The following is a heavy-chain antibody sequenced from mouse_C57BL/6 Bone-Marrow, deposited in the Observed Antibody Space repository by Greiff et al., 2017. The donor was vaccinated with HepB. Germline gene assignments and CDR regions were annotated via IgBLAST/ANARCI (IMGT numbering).Heavy chain of an antibody. CDR1: GYTFTSYW. CDR2: INPSNGGT. Sequence: QVQLQQPGTELVKPGASVKLSCKASGYTFTSYWMHWVKQRPGQGLEWIGNINPSNGGTNYNEKFKSKATLTVDKSASTAYMQLSSLTSEDSAVYYCARFWTYYYAMDYWGQGTSVTVSS. V-gene: IGHV1-53*01. J-gene: IGHJ4*01. CDR3: ARFWTYYYAMDY.